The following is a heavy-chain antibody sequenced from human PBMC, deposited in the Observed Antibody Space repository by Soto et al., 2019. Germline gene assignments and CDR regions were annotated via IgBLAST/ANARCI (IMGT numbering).Heavy chain of an antibody. CDR1: GGSFSGYY. J-gene: IGHJ4*02. V-gene: IGHV4-34*01. D-gene: IGHD2-15*01. Sequence: QVQLQQWGAGLLKPSETLSLTCAVYGGSFSGYYWSWIRQPPGKGLEWIGEINHSGSTNYNPSLTSRVTISVDTSKNQFSLKLSSVTAADTAVYYCARGPLSLKGRREGRYYFDYWGQGTLVTVSS. CDR2: INHSGST. CDR3: ARGPLSLKGRREGRYYFDY.